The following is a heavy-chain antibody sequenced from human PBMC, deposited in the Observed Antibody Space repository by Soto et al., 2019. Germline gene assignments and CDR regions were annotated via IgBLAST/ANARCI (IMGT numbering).Heavy chain of an antibody. V-gene: IGHV3-21*01. Sequence: GGSLRLSCAASGFTFSSYSMNWVRQAPGEGLEWVSSISSSSSYIYYADSVKGRFTISRDNAKNSLYLQMNSLRAEDTAVYYCARGVAHYYYGMDVWGQGTTVTVSS. J-gene: IGHJ6*02. D-gene: IGHD5-12*01. CDR3: ARGVAHYYYGMDV. CDR2: ISSSSSYI. CDR1: GFTFSSYS.